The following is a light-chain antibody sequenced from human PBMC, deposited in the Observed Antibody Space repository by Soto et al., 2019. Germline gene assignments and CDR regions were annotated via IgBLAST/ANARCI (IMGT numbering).Light chain of an antibody. J-gene: IGKJ4*01. CDR1: QVIENS. V-gene: IGKV1-9*01. Sequence: IQLTQSPSSLSASVGDRVTITCRASQVIENSLVWHQQKPGKAPKLLIYGASTLQSGVPSRFSGSVSVTDFTLNISSLQPEDFATYYCQQITSYPLTFGGGTKVAIK. CDR2: GAS. CDR3: QQITSYPLT.